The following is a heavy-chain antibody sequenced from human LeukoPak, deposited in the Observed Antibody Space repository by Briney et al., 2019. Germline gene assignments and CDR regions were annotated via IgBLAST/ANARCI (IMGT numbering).Heavy chain of an antibody. CDR2: IYYSGST. D-gene: IGHD3-22*01. J-gene: IGHJ3*02. V-gene: IGHV4-39*07. CDR1: GGSISSSSYY. Sequence: SETLSLTCTVSGGSISSSSYYWGWIRQPPGKGLEWIGSIYYSGSTYYNPSLKSRVTISVDTSKNQFSLKLSSVTAADTAAYYCARMDYYDSSGYYWDDAFDIWGQGTMVTVSS. CDR3: ARMDYYDSSGYYWDDAFDI.